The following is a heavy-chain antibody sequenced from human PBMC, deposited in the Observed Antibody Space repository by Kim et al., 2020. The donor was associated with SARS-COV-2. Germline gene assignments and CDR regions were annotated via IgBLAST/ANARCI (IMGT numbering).Heavy chain of an antibody. D-gene: IGHD1-26*01. CDR3: AKDRAGATYHYFYGMDV. J-gene: IGHJ6*02. Sequence: VKGRFTISRDNSNNTLHLQMNSLRAEDTAVFFCAKDRAGATYHYFYGMDVWGQGTTVTVSS. V-gene: IGHV3-30*02.